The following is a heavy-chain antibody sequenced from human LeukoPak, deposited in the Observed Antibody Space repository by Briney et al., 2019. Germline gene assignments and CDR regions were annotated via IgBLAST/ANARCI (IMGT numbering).Heavy chain of an antibody. CDR2: IYSSRS. D-gene: IGHD1-26*01. CDR3: ARAAGRDTTSGLDFDY. J-gene: IGHJ4*02. V-gene: IGHV4-4*07. Sequence: SETLSLTCTVSGASISSYYWSWIRQPAGKGLEWIGRIYSSRSIYNPSLKSRVTMSVDTSKNQFSLKLSSVAAADTAVYYCARAAGRDTTSGLDFDYWGQGILVTVSS. CDR1: GASISSYY.